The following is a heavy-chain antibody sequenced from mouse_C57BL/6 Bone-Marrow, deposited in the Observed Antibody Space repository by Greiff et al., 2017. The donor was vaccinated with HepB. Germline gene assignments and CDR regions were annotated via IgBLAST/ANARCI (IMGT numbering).Heavy chain of an antibody. V-gene: IGHV6-6*01. J-gene: IGHJ3*01. D-gene: IGHD1-1*01. CDR3: TPGYYYGSSYPSFAY. Sequence: ADGSMKLSCAASGFTFSDAWMDWVRQSPEKGLEWVAEIRNKANNHATYYAESVKGRFTISRDDSKSSVYLQMNSLRAEDTGIYYCTPGYYYGSSYPSFAYWGQGTLVTVSA. CDR2: IRNKANNHAT. CDR1: GFTFSDAW.